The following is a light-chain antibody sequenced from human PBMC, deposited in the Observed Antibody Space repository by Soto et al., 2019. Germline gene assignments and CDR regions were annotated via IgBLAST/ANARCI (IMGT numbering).Light chain of an antibody. Sequence: QSVLTQPASVSGSPGQSITISCTGTSSDVGGYNYVSWYQQHPGKAPKLMIYDVSNRPSGVSNRFSGSKSGNTASLTISGLQADDEADYYCSSSTSSSTLVVFGGGTKVTVL. CDR1: SSDVGGYNY. CDR2: DVS. J-gene: IGLJ2*01. CDR3: SSSTSSSTLVV. V-gene: IGLV2-14*01.